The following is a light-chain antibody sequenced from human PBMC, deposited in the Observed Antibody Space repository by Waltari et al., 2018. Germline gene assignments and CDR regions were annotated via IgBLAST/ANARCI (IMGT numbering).Light chain of an antibody. Sequence: QSVLTQPPSVSAAPGQMVSISCSGDIGNNYVSWYQQVPGTAPKLVIHDNNKRPSGTPDRFSASKSATSATLVITGLQTGDEADYFCGSWINSLSTVVFSGRTKLTVL. CDR2: DNN. V-gene: IGLV1-51*01. J-gene: IGLJ2*01. CDR3: GSWINSLSTVV. CDR1: IGNNY.